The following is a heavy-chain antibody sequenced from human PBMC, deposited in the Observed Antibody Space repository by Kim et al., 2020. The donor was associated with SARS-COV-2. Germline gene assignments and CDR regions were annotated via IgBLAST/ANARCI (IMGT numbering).Heavy chain of an antibody. V-gene: IGHV3-9*01. Sequence: GGSLRLSCAASGIIFGNYAMQWVRQAPGKGLEWVAGITWNSGRIDYADSVKGRFTISRDNVKNILYLQMNSLRPEDTALYYCAKDTTAMINGAFDIWGQGTMV. D-gene: IGHD5-18*01. CDR3: AKDTTAMINGAFDI. CDR2: ITWNSGRI. CDR1: GIIFGNYA. J-gene: IGHJ3*02.